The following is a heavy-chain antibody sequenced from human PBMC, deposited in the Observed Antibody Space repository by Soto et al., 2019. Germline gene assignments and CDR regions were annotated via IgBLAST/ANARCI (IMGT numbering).Heavy chain of an antibody. V-gene: IGHV4-39*01. D-gene: IGHD3-16*01. CDR2: IYYSGST. Sequence: PSETLSLTCTVSGGSISSSSYYWGWIRQPPGKGLEWIGSIYYSGSTYYNPSLKSRVTISVDTSKNQFSLKLSSVTAADTAVYFCARPWMTKRMVELDNWGQGTLVTVSS. CDR1: GGSISSSSYY. CDR3: ARPWMTKRMVELDN. J-gene: IGHJ4*02.